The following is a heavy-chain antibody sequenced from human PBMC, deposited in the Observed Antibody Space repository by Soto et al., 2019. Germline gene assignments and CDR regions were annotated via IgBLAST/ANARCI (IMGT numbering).Heavy chain of an antibody. V-gene: IGHV1-69*01. CDR3: VRVPTYYYGSGSYLLGMDV. Sequence: QVQLVQSGAEVKKPGSSVKVSCKASGGTFSSYAISWVRQAPGQGLEWMGGIIPIFGTANYAQKFQGRVTITADESTSTAYMELSSLRSEDTAVYYCVRVPTYYYGSGSYLLGMDVWGQGTTVTVSS. CDR1: GGTFSSYA. CDR2: IIPIFGTA. D-gene: IGHD3-10*01. J-gene: IGHJ6*02.